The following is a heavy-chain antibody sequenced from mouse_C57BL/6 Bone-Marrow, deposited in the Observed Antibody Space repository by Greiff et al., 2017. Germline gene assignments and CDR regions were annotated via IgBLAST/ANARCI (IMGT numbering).Heavy chain of an antibody. CDR1: GYTFTSYW. J-gene: IGHJ2*01. CDR2: IDPSDSYT. V-gene: IGHV1-50*01. Sequence: QVQLQQPGAELVKPGASVKLSCKASGYTFTSYWMQWVKQRPGQGLEWIGEIDPSDSYTNYNQKFKGKATLTVDTSSSTAYMQLSSLTSEDSAVYYCARNPRVADYWGQGTTLTGSS. D-gene: IGHD1-1*02. CDR3: ARNPRVADY.